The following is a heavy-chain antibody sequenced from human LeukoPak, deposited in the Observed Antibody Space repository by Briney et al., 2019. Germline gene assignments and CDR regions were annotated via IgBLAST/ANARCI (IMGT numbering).Heavy chain of an antibody. D-gene: IGHD5-18*01. CDR1: GYTFTDYY. V-gene: IGHV1-46*01. CDR2: INPSGGDT. CDR3: ARAYTAMVYWFDP. J-gene: IGHJ5*02. Sequence: ASVKVSCKVSGYTFTDYYMHWVQQAPGKGLEWMGIINPSGGDTSYAQKFQGRVTMTRDTSTSTVYMELSSLRSEDTAVYYCARAYTAMVYWFDPWGQGTLVTVSS.